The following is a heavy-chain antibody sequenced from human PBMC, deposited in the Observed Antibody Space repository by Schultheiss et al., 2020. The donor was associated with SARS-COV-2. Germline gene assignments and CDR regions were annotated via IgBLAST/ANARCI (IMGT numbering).Heavy chain of an antibody. CDR1: GYTFTSYG. CDR2: ISAYNGNT. J-gene: IGHJ5*02. D-gene: IGHD3-10*01. Sequence: ASVKVSCKASGYTFTSYGISWVRQAPGQGLEWMGWISAYNGNTNYAQKLQGRVTMTTDTSTNTAYMELTSLKSDDTAIYYCARDVRHYYFDPWGQGTLVTVSS. V-gene: IGHV1-18*01. CDR3: ARDVRHYYFDP.